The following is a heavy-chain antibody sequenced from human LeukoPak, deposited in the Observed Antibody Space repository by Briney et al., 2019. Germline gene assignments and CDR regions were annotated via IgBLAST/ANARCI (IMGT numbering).Heavy chain of an antibody. J-gene: IGHJ4*02. V-gene: IGHV4-34*01. Sequence: SETLSLTCAVYGGSLSDYYWSWIRQPPGKGLEWIGEINHSGSTNYNPSLKSRVTLSVDTSKNHISLKVSSVTAADTAVYYCARVSDGYYDSSGYYFDYWGQGTLVTVSS. CDR2: INHSGST. D-gene: IGHD3-22*01. CDR3: ARVSDGYYDSSGYYFDY. CDR1: GGSLSDYY.